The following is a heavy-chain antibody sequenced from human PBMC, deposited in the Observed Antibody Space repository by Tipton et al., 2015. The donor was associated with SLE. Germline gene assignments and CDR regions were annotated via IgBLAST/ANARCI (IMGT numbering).Heavy chain of an antibody. Sequence: LSLTCAASGFTFSSDAMHWVRQAPGKGLEWVAVISYDGSNKYYLDSVKVRFTISRDNSKNTLYLEMNSLRPEDTAVYYCARGTRGVSVGWGQGTLVTVSS. D-gene: IGHD4-23*01. V-gene: IGHV3-30*04. CDR2: ISYDGSNK. CDR1: GFTFSSDA. J-gene: IGHJ4*02. CDR3: ARGTRGVSVG.